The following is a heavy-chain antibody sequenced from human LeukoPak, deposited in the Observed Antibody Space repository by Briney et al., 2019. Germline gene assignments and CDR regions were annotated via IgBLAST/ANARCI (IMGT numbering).Heavy chain of an antibody. Sequence: PSETLSLTCTVSGGSISSSSYYWGWIRQPPGKGLEWIGSIYYSGSTYYNPPLKSRVTISVDTSKNQFSLKLSSVTAADTAVYYCARQIDILTGLDYWGQGTLVTVSP. J-gene: IGHJ4*02. CDR2: IYYSGST. V-gene: IGHV4-39*01. D-gene: IGHD3-9*01. CDR1: GGSISSSSYY. CDR3: ARQIDILTGLDY.